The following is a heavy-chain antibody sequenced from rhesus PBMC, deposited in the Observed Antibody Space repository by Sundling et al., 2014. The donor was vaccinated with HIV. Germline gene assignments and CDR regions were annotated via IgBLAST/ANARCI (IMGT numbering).Heavy chain of an antibody. D-gene: IGHD2-8*01. CDR3: ASLYCSGDVCYVGGDGLDS. V-gene: IGHV3-201*01. Sequence: EVQLVESGGGVVQPGGSLRLSCAASGFTFDAYGMHWVRQVPGKGLEWVSGISWSGDRTGYGDSVKGRFTISRDNAKNSLYLQMNRLRAEDTALYYCASLYCSGDVCYVGGDGLDSWGQGVVVTVSS. J-gene: IGHJ6*01. CDR2: ISWSGDRT. CDR1: GFTFDAYG.